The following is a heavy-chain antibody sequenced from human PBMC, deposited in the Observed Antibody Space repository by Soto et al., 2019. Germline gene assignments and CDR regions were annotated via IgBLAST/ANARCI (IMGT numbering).Heavy chain of an antibody. CDR2: IYPGDSDT. J-gene: IGHJ6*02. Sequence: PGESLKISCKGSGYSFTSYWIGWVRQMPGKGLEWMGIIYPGDSDTRYSPSFQGQVTISADKSISTAYLQWSSLKASDTAMYYCARLSRASVFGVVTTYYYYGMDVWGQGTTVTVS. D-gene: IGHD3-3*01. CDR1: GYSFTSYW. V-gene: IGHV5-51*01. CDR3: ARLSRASVFGVVTTYYYYGMDV.